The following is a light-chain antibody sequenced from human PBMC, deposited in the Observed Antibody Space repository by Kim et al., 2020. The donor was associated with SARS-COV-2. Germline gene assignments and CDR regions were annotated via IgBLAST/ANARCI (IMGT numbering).Light chain of an antibody. J-gene: IGLJ2*01. Sequence: GQRVTISCAGRRSNIGSNYIYWYQQLPGTAPKRLIYNNNQRPSGVPDRFSGSKSGTSASLAISGLRSEDEADYYCATWDDSLSGPEFGGGTKLTVL. V-gene: IGLV1-47*02. CDR3: ATWDDSLSGPE. CDR1: RSNIGSNY. CDR2: NNN.